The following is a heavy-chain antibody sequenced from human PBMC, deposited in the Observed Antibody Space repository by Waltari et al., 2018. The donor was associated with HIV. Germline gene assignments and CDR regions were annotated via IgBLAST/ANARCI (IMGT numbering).Heavy chain of an antibody. J-gene: IGHJ3*02. CDR3: ARDQTMTRAFDI. V-gene: IGHV3-30*01. Sequence: QVQLVASGGGVVQPGRSLRLACAASGFTFLRSDMHWVRQAPGKGLEWVAVISYDGSNKYYADSVKGRFTISRDNSKNTLYLQMNSLRAEDTAVYYCARDQTMTRAFDIWGQGTMVTVSS. CDR2: ISYDGSNK. D-gene: IGHD3-22*01. CDR1: GFTFLRSD.